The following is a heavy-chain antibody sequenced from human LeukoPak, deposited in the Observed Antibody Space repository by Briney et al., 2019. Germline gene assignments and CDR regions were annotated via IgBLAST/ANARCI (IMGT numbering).Heavy chain of an antibody. V-gene: IGHV3-30*18. CDR2: ISYGGSNK. Sequence: GRSLRLSCAASGFTFSSYGMHWVRQAPGKGLKCVAVISYGGSNKYYADSVKGRFTISRDNSKNTLYLQMNSLRAEDTAVYYCAKDPTISYYYGSGSSSIPYFDYWGQGTLVTVSS. CDR1: GFTFSSYG. CDR3: AKDPTISYYYGSGSSSIPYFDY. D-gene: IGHD3-10*01. J-gene: IGHJ4*02.